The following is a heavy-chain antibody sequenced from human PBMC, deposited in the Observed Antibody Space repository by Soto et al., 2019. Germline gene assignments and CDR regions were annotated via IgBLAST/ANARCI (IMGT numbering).Heavy chain of an antibody. V-gene: IGHV3-23*01. Sequence: EVQLLESGGGLVQPGGSLRLSCAASGFTFSSYAMIWIRQVPGKGLEWVSGLYGSGRGIHYADSVQGRFTISRDNSAYAVYLQMTNLRVEDTAVYYGAKDAVAGDGVWLAHAWGRGSAVTVSS. CDR1: GFTFSSYA. D-gene: IGHD4-17*01. CDR2: LYGSGRGI. J-gene: IGHJ5*02. CDR3: AKDAVAGDGVWLAHA.